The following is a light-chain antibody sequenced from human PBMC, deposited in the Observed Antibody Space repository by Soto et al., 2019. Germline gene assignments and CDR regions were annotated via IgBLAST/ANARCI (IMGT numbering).Light chain of an antibody. CDR1: QSVSSN. J-gene: IGKJ1*01. CDR3: QQYYNWPRT. V-gene: IGKV3D-15*01. CDR2: GAS. Sequence: EIVMTQSPATLSVSPGERATLSCRASQSVSSNLAWYQQKPGQAPRLLIYGASTRATGIPARFSGSGSGTEFTLTISSLQSEDFAFYYCQQYYNWPRTFGQGTKVDIK.